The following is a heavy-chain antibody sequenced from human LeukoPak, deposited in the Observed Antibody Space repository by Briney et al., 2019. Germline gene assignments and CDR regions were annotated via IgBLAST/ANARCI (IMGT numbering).Heavy chain of an antibody. CDR2: INPSGGST. CDR1: GYTFTSYY. CDR3: AEYYYDSSGYYYDY. J-gene: IGHJ4*02. D-gene: IGHD3-22*01. Sequence: ASVKVSCKASGYTFTSYYMHWVRQAPGQGLEWMGIINPSGGSTSYAQKLQGRVTMTTDTSTSTAYMELRSLRSDDTAVYYCAEYYYDSSGYYYDYWGQGTLVTVSS. V-gene: IGHV1-46*01.